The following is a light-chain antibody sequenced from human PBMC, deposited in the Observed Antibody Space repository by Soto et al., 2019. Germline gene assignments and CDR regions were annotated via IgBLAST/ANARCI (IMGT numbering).Light chain of an antibody. CDR1: SSNVGSNS. CDR2: RND. V-gene: IGLV1-44*01. CDR3: SAWDDSLKGVV. Sequence: QSALTQPPSASGAPGQRVPISCSGSSSNVGSNSVNWYQQLPGSAPKLLLYRNDQRPSGVPDRFSGSKSGTSASLAISGLQSEDEADYYCSAWDDSLKGVVFGGGTKLTVL. J-gene: IGLJ2*01.